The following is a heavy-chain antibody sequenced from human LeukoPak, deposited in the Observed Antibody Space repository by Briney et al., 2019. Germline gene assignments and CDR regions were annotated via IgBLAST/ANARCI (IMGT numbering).Heavy chain of an antibody. CDR1: GFTFSSYA. CDR3: AKDGRAVYDFWSGYYLDY. V-gene: IGHV3-23*01. Sequence: GGSLRLSCAASGFTFSSYAMSWVRQAPGKGLEWVSAISGSGGSTYYADSVKGRFTISRDNSKNTLYLQMNSLRAEDTAVYYCAKDGRAVYDFWSGYYLDYWGQGTLVTVSS. D-gene: IGHD3-3*01. CDR2: ISGSGGST. J-gene: IGHJ4*02.